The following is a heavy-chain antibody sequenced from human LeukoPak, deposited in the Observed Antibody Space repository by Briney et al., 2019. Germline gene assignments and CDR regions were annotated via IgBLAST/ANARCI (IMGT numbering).Heavy chain of an antibody. CDR3: ARGRVRYYYYGMDV. CDR2: INHSGST. CDR1: GGSFSGYY. J-gene: IGHJ6*04. Sequence: SETLSLTCAVYGGSFSGYYWSWLRQPPGKGLEWIGEINHSGSTNYNPSLKSRATISVDTSKNQFSLKLSSVTAADTAVYYCARGRVRYYYYGMDVWGKGTTVTVSS. V-gene: IGHV4-34*01.